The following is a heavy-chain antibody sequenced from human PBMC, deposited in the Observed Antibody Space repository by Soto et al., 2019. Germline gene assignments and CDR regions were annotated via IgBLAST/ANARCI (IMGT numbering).Heavy chain of an antibody. CDR2: ISYDGSNK. J-gene: IGHJ4*02. CDR3: AKDLRARIAVAGTAFHY. D-gene: IGHD6-19*01. Sequence: PGGSLRLSCAASGFTFSSYGMHWVRQAPGKGLEWVAVISYDGSNKYYADSVKGRFTISRDNSKNTLYLQMNSLRAEDTAVYYCAKDLRARIAVAGTAFHYWGQGTLVTVSS. V-gene: IGHV3-30*18. CDR1: GFTFSSYG.